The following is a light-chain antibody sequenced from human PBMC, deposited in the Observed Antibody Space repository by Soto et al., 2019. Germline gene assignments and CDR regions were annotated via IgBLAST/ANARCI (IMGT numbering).Light chain of an antibody. CDR1: SNDIGAYNY. J-gene: IGLJ1*01. V-gene: IGLV2-8*01. CDR3: SSYAGRETGV. CDR2: EVF. Sequence: QSALTQPPSASGSPGQSVTISCTGASNDIGAYNYVSWYQQYPGKAPKLIIYEVFRRPSGVPDRFSGSKSGNTASLTVSGLQPEDEADYYCSSYAGRETGVFGTGNKVTVL.